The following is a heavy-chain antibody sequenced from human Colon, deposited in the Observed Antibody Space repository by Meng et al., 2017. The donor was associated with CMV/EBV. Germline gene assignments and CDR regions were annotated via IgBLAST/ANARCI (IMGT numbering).Heavy chain of an antibody. V-gene: IGHV4-59*11. J-gene: IGHJ5*02. CDR1: GGSIGGQY. Sequence: GGSIGGQYWSWSRQPPGKGLEWLGTVFSKGDTNYNRSVESRAAISVDTSNNRFSLNLHSVTAADTAIYFCARESRGTSWYTWFDPWGQGTLVTVSS. CDR2: VFSKGDT. CDR3: ARESRGTSWYTWFDP. D-gene: IGHD6-13*01.